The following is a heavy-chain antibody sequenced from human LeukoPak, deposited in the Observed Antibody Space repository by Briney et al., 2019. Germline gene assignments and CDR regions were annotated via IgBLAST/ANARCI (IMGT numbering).Heavy chain of an antibody. CDR1: GFTFTNYW. CDR2: INRDGTGT. CDR3: ATVSDF. Sequence: GGSLRLSCAASGFTFTNYWMHWVRQAPGKGLVWVSGINRDGTGTYYADSVKGRFTISRDNAKNTVDLQMNGLRAEDTTVYYCATVSDFWGQGTLVPVSS. J-gene: IGHJ4*02. V-gene: IGHV3-74*01.